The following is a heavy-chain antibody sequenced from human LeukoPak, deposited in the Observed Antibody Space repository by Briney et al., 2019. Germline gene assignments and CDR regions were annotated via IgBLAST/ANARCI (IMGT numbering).Heavy chain of an antibody. CDR3: ARELAREVTLDY. V-gene: IGHV3-74*01. Sequence: GGSLRLSCVASEFNFFSYGMQWVRQAPGKGLVWVSRIFTDGSTTSYADYVKGRFTISRDNAKNTLYLEMKSLRVEDTAVYYCARELAREVTLDYWGQGTLVTVSS. J-gene: IGHJ4*01. D-gene: IGHD2-21*02. CDR1: EFNFFSYG. CDR2: IFTDGSTT.